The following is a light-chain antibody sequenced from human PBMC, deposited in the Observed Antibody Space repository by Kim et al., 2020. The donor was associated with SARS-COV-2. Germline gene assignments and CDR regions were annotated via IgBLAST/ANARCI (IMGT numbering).Light chain of an antibody. CDR1: SLRTYY. J-gene: IGLJ3*02. CDR2: GKN. V-gene: IGLV3-19*01. Sequence: SSELTQDPAVSVALGQTVRITCQGDSLRTYYATWYQQKPGQAPILVIYGKNNRPSGIPDRFSGSSSGNTASLTVSGAQAVDEADYYCSSRDNSGDRVVFG. CDR3: SSRDNSGDRVV.